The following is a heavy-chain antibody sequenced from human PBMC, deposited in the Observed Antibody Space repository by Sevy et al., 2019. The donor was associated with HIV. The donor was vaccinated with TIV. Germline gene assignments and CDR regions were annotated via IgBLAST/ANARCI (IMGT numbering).Heavy chain of an antibody. CDR2: ISGTGNTK. V-gene: IGHV3-11*01. D-gene: IGHD3-3*01. CDR3: ARDPTYYDFWSGYYTGWFDP. J-gene: IGHJ5*02. Sequence: GGSLRLSCAASGFTFSNYYMNWIRQAPGKGLEWVSYISGTGNTKYYTDSVKGRFTIPRDNAKNSLFLTMDSLRVEDTAVYYCARDPTYYDFWSGYYTGWFDPWGQGTLVTVSS. CDR1: GFTFSNYY.